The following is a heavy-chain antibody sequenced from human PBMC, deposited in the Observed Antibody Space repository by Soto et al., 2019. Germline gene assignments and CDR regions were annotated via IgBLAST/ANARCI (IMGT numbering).Heavy chain of an antibody. Sequence: QVQLVQSGAEVKRPGASVKISCEASGYTFSNHYIHWVRQAPGQGLEWIGIINPSGGTASNAQKFQGRVTMTRDTSASTAYLMLSRLTSGDTAVYYCAREGSYYFDSRNDYWGQGTLVTVSS. V-gene: IGHV1-46*01. J-gene: IGHJ4*02. CDR2: INPSGGTA. CDR3: AREGSYYFDSRNDY. D-gene: IGHD3-22*01. CDR1: GYTFSNHY.